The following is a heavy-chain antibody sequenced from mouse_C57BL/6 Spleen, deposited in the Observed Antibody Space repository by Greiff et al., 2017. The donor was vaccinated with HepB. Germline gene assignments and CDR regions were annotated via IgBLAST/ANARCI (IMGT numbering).Heavy chain of an antibody. CDR2: IYPGDGDT. CDR1: GYAFSSSW. Sequence: VQGVESGPELVKPGASVKISCKASGYAFSSSWMNWVKQRPGKGLEWIGRIYPGDGDTNYNGKFKGKATLTADKSSSTAYMQLSSLTSEDSAVYFCARITTVVPYYFGYWGQGTTLTVSS. D-gene: IGHD1-1*01. J-gene: IGHJ2*01. V-gene: IGHV1-82*01. CDR3: ARITTVVPYYFGY.